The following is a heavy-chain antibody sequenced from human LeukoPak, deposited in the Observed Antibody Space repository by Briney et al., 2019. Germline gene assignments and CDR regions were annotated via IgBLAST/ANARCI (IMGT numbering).Heavy chain of an antibody. CDR3: ARDLIPGFDC. J-gene: IGHJ4*02. Sequence: SETLSLTCTVSDGSISSGSYYWSWIRQPAGKGLEWIGRIYTSGSTNYNPSLKSRVTISVDTSKNQFPLKLSSVTAADTAVYYCARDLIPGFDCWGQGTLVTVSS. V-gene: IGHV4-61*02. CDR2: IYTSGST. D-gene: IGHD2-21*01. CDR1: DGSISSGSYY.